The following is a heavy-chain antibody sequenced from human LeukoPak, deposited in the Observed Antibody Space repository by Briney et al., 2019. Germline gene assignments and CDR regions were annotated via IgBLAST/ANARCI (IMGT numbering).Heavy chain of an antibody. J-gene: IGHJ6*02. V-gene: IGHV3-11*01. CDR3: ARVVMVRGSKGYGMDV. CDR1: GFTFSDYY. Sequence: GGSLRLSCAASGFTFSDYYMSWIRQAPGKGLEWVSYISSSGSTIYYADSVKGRLTISRDNAKNSLYLQMNSLRAEDTAVYYCARVVMVRGSKGYGMDVWGQGTTVTVSS. CDR2: ISSSGSTI. D-gene: IGHD3-10*01.